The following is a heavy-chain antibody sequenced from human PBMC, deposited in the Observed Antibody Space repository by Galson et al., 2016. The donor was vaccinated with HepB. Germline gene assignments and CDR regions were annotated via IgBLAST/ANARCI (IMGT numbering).Heavy chain of an antibody. CDR3: ARMDILGNNRGRRFFDS. CDR1: GFIFSSHV. Sequence: SLRLSCAASGFIFSSHVMSWVRQAPGRGLEWVSSIDADRSYIYYADSVKGRFTISRDSADNSLYLQMNSLGADDTAIYYCARMDILGNNRGRRFFDSWGQGALVTVSS. V-gene: IGHV3-21*01. D-gene: IGHD3-9*01. J-gene: IGHJ4*02. CDR2: IDADRSYI.